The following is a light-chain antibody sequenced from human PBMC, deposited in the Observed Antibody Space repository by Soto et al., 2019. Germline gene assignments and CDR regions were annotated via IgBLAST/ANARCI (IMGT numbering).Light chain of an antibody. CDR1: QSVSSSY. Sequence: EIVLTQSPGTLSLSPGERATLSCRASQSVSSSYLAWYQQKRGQAPRLLIYGASSRATGIPARFSGSGSGTDVTITISRLEHEDFAVYYCQQYGSSQSFGQGTKVEIK. V-gene: IGKV3-20*01. CDR2: GAS. J-gene: IGKJ1*01. CDR3: QQYGSSQS.